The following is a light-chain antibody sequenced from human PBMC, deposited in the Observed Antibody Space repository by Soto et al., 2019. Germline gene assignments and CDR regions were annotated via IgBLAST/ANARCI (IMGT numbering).Light chain of an antibody. CDR3: SSYTSSSTLYV. J-gene: IGLJ1*01. Sequence: QSALTQPASVSGSPGQSITISCTGTSSDVGGYNYVSLYQQHPGKAPKLMIYDVSNRTSGVSNRFSGSKSGNTASLTISGLQAEDEADYYGSSYTSSSTLYVFGTGTKVTVL. CDR1: SSDVGGYNY. CDR2: DVS. V-gene: IGLV2-14*01.